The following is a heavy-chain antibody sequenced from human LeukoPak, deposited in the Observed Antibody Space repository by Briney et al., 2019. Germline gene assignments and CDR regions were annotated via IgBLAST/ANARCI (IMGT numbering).Heavy chain of an antibody. CDR1: GFTFSDYY. CDR2: ISGHEITT. CDR3: VGATDGFDI. D-gene: IGHD4-11*01. J-gene: IGHJ3*02. V-gene: IGHV3-11*04. Sequence: GGSLRLSCAASGFTFSDYYMSWVRQAPGKGLEWVSDISGHEITTYYADSVKGRYTVSRDNANNSLFLQMNSPRAEDTALYYCVGATDGFDIWGQGTMVTVSS.